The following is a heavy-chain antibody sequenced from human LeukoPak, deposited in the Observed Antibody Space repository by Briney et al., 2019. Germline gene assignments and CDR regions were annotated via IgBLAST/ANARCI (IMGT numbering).Heavy chain of an antibody. CDR2: ISGSGGST. V-gene: IGHV3-23*01. CDR3: AKGVHSSGSLQNWFDP. D-gene: IGHD6-19*01. CDR1: GFTFSSYA. J-gene: IGHJ5*02. Sequence: GGSLRLSCAASGFTFSSYAMSWVRQAPGKGLEWVSAISGSGGSTYYADSVKGRFTISRDNSKNTLYLQMNSLRAGDTAVYYCAKGVHSSGSLQNWFDPWGQGTLVTVSS.